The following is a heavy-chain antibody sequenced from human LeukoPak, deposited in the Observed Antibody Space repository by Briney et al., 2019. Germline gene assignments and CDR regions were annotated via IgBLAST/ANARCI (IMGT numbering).Heavy chain of an antibody. J-gene: IGHJ6*03. D-gene: IGHD1-26*01. CDR2: ISSSSSYI. CDR1: GFTFSSYS. CDR3: AKVGPGGELLRHYYYYMDV. Sequence: PGGSLRLSCAASGFTFSSYSMNWVRQAPGKGLEWVSSISSSSSYIYYADSVKGRFTISRDNAKNSLYLQMNSLRAEDTAVYYCAKVGPGGELLRHYYYYMDVWGKGTTVTVSS. V-gene: IGHV3-21*01.